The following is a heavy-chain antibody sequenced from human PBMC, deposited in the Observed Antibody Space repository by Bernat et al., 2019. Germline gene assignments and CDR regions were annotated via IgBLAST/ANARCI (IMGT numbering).Heavy chain of an antibody. Sequence: QVQLVQSGAEVKKPGAAMKVSCKASGFTFTSYYMHWVRQAPGQGLEWMGIIIPTAGQTGYAQNFKGRVTMTADTSTNTVYMELSSLRSEDTAVYYCAGEMGTTCYFDLWGQGTLLTVSS. V-gene: IGHV1-46*01. J-gene: IGHJ4*02. CDR2: IIPTAGQT. CDR1: GFTFTSYY. D-gene: IGHD2/OR15-2a*01. CDR3: AGEMGTTCYFDL.